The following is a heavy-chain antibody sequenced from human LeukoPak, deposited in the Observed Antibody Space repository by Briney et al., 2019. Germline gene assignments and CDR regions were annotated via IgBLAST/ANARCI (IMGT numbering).Heavy chain of an antibody. Sequence: ASVKVSCKASGYTFTSYAMNWVRQAPGQGLEWMGWINTNTGNPTYAQGFTGRFVLSLDTSVSTAYLQISSLKAEDTAVYYCARETSDGYIYYFDYWGQGTLVTVSS. CDR1: GYTFTSYA. CDR3: ARETSDGYIYYFDY. V-gene: IGHV7-4-1*02. D-gene: IGHD5-24*01. J-gene: IGHJ4*02. CDR2: INTNTGNP.